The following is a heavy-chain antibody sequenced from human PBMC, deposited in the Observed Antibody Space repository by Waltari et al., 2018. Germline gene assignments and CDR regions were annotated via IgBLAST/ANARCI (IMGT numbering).Heavy chain of an antibody. Sequence: QLQLQESGPGLVKPSETLFLTCNVFGGSISETSYFWGGVRQPPGKGLEWIGSISRRGVALYKSALASRTTRSLESATDPPYLKLTSLPAADTATYYCTRNANVGAPPPSEYWGQGARVTVS. J-gene: IGHJ1*01. CDR2: ISRRGVA. CDR1: GGSISETSYF. CDR3: TRNANVGAPPPSEY. V-gene: IGHV4-39*07. D-gene: IGHD3-10*02.